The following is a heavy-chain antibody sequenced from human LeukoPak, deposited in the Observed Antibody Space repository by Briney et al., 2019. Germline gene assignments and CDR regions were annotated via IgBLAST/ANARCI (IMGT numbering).Heavy chain of an antibody. D-gene: IGHD2-8*01. CDR1: RFTFSSYE. CDR3: AREDTGVAFDI. J-gene: IGHJ3*02. CDR2: ISGSGIK. Sequence: GGSLGLSCAASRFTFSSYEMNWVRQAPGKGLEWVSYISGSGIKHYADSVKGRFTISRDNAKNSLYLQMNSLRVEDTAVYYCAREDTGVAFDIWGQGTTVTV. V-gene: IGHV3-48*03.